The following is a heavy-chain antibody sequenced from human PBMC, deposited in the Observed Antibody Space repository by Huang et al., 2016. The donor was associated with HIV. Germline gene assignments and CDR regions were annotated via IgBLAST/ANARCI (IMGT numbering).Heavy chain of an antibody. J-gene: IGHJ3*02. CDR3: ARGRKGNAFDI. D-gene: IGHD1-1*01. V-gene: IGHV1-46*01. CDR1: GYTFTSDS. CDR2: INPRGGST. Sequence: QVQLVQSGAEVKKPGASVKVSCKASGYTFTSDSMHWVRQAPGQGLEWMGIINPRGGSTSYAQKFQGRVTRTRDTSTSTVYMELSSLRSEDTAVYYCARGRKGNAFDIWGQGTMVTVSS.